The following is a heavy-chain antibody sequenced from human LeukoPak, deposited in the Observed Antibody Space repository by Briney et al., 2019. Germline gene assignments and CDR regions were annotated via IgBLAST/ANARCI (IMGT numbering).Heavy chain of an antibody. D-gene: IGHD2-2*01. J-gene: IGHJ3*02. CDR3: ARGYCSSTSCYDDAFDI. CDR1: GGSISGYY. CDR2: IYYSGST. V-gene: IGHV4-59*01. Sequence: SETLSLTCIVSGGSISGYYWSWIRQPPGKGLEWLGYIYYSGSTNYNPSLKSRVSISLDTSKNQFSLELTSVTAADTAVYYCARGYCSSTSCYDDAFDIWGQGTMVTVSS.